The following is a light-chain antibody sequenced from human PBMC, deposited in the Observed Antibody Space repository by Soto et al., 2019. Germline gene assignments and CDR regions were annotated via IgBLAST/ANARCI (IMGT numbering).Light chain of an antibody. CDR2: SAS. J-gene: IGKJ1*01. CDR1: RSISST. V-gene: IGKV3-15*01. Sequence: EVVMTQSPATLSVSPGERATLSCRASRSISSTVAWYQQKPGQAPRLLIHSASTRATGIPARFSGAGSGTEFTLVIGSLQSEDFAVYYCQQYRNWPRTFGQGTKVDI. CDR3: QQYRNWPRT.